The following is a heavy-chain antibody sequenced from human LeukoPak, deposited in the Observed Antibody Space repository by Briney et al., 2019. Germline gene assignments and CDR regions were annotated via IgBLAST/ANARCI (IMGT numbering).Heavy chain of an antibody. D-gene: IGHD5-12*01. CDR3: ASLRDDYSEFDY. CDR2: ISSSSYI. J-gene: IGHJ4*02. V-gene: IGHV3-21*01. Sequence: GGTLRLSCAASGFTFSSYSMNWVRQAPGKGREWGASISSSSYIYYADSVKCRFTISRDNAKNSLYLQMNSLRDEDTAVYYCASLRDDYSEFDYWGQGTLVTVSS. CDR1: GFTFSSYS.